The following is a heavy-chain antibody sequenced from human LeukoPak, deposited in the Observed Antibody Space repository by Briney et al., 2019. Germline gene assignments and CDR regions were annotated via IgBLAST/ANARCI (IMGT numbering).Heavy chain of an antibody. V-gene: IGHV1-24*01. CDR1: GYTLTELF. Sequence: ASVKVSCKVSGYTLTELFMHWVRQAPGKGLEWMGGFDPEDGETIYAQKFQGRVTMTEDTSTDTAYMELRSLRSDDTAVYYCARDHYDILTGYRSQLVHGMDVWGQGTTVTVSS. CDR3: ARDHYDILTGYRSQLVHGMDV. CDR2: FDPEDGET. D-gene: IGHD3-9*01. J-gene: IGHJ6*02.